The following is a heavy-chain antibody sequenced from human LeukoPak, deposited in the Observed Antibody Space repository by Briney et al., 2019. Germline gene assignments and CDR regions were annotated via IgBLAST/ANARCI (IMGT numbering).Heavy chain of an antibody. J-gene: IGHJ4*02. V-gene: IGHV3-7*01. CDR2: IKEDGSEK. Sequence: GGSLRLSCAASGFTFSSYCMSWVRQAPGKGLEWVANIKEDGSEKYHVDSVKGRFTISRDNAKNSLYLQMNSLRAEDTAVYYCASLQNYYDSSGSFDYWGQGTLVTVSS. D-gene: IGHD3-22*01. CDR1: GFTFSSYC. CDR3: ASLQNYYDSSGSFDY.